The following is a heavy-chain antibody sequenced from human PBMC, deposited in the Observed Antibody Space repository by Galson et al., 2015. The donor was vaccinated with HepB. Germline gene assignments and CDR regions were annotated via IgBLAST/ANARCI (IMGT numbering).Heavy chain of an antibody. Sequence: ETLSLTCTVSGGSISSSSYYWGWIRQPPGKGLEWIGSIYYSGSTYYNPSLKSRVTISVDTSKNQFSLKLSSVTAADTAVYYCARTRIVGAKFDPWGQGTLVTVSS. CDR1: GGSISSSSYY. J-gene: IGHJ5*02. V-gene: IGHV4-39*01. D-gene: IGHD1-26*01. CDR2: IYYSGST. CDR3: ARTRIVGAKFDP.